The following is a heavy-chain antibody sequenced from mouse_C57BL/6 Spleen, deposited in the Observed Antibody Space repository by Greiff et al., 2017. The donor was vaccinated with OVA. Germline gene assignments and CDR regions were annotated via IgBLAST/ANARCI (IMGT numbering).Heavy chain of an antibody. V-gene: IGHV3-6*01. CDR1: GYSITSGYY. CDR3: AREKYYGSSYGYFDV. J-gene: IGHJ1*03. CDR2: ISYDGSN. Sequence: EVKLMESGPGLVKPSQSLSLTCSVTGYSITSGYYWNWIRQFPGNKLEWMGYISYDGSNNYNPSLKNRISITRDTSKNQFFLKLNSVTTEDTATYYCAREKYYGSSYGYFDVWGTGTTVTVSS. D-gene: IGHD1-1*01.